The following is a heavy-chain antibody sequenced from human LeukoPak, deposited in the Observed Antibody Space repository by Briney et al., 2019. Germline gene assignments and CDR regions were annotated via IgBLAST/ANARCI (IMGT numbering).Heavy chain of an antibody. Sequence: PGGSLRLSCAASGFTFSSYAMSWVRQAPGKGLEWVSAISGSGGSTYYADSVKGRFTISRDNSKNTLYLQMNSLRAEDTAVYYCAKATCSSTSCYRFDYWGQGTLVTVSS. CDR3: AKATCSSTSCYRFDY. D-gene: IGHD2-2*02. CDR2: ISGSGGST. CDR1: GFTFSSYA. V-gene: IGHV3-23*01. J-gene: IGHJ4*02.